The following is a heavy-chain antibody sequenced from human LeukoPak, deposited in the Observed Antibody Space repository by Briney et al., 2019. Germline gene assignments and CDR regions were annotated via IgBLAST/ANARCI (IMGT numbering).Heavy chain of an antibody. D-gene: IGHD5-12*01. CDR3: AGVRTIMRFGFDY. V-gene: IGHV4-59*01. CDR2: IYYSGST. CDR1: GGSISSYY. Sequence: PSETLSLTCTVSGGSISSYYWSWIRQPPGKGLEWIGYIYYSGSTNYNPSLKSRVTISVDTSKNQFSLKLSSVTAADTAVYYCAGVRTIMRFGFDYWGQGTLVTVSS. J-gene: IGHJ4*02.